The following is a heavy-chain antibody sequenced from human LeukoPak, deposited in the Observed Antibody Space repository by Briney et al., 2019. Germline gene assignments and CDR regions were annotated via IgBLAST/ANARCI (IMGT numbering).Heavy chain of an antibody. CDR3: ARGGEIINWLVTDSPPVVY. J-gene: IGHJ4*02. V-gene: IGHV3-21*01. CDR2: ISSSSSYI. CDR1: GFTFSGYY. D-gene: IGHD6-19*01. Sequence: PGGSLRLSCAASGFTFSGYYMNWVRQPPGKGLEWVSSISSSSSYIYYADSVNGRFTISRDNAKNSLYLQMNSLRAEDTAVYYCARGGEIINWLVTDSPPVVYWGQGTLVTV.